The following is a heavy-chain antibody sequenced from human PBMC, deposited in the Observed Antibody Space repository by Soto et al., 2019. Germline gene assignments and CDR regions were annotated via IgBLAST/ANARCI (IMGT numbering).Heavy chain of an antibody. D-gene: IGHD3-16*01. CDR2: ICYSGST. V-gene: IGHV4-59*01. CDR3: ARGAYYVSP. Sequence: QVQLQESGPGLVKPSETLSLTCTVSGGSLNISCWSWIRQPPGKGLEWIGFICYSGSTKYNPSLGSRVPMSVDPSKNYFSLKVSSVTAADTAVYYCARGAYYVSPWGHGTLVTVSS. CDR1: GGSLNISC. J-gene: IGHJ5*02.